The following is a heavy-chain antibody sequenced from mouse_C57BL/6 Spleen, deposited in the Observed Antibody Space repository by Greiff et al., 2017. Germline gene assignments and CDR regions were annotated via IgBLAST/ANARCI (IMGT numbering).Heavy chain of an antibody. CDR2: INPNYGTT. V-gene: IGHV1-39*01. Sequence: EVQLQQSGPELVQPGASVKISCKASGYSFTDYNMNWVKQSNGKSLEWIGVINPNYGTTSYNQKFKGKATLTVDQSSSTAYMQLNSLTSEDSAVYYCARRGYGNSYYYAMDYWGQGTSVTVSS. CDR3: ARRGYGNSYYYAMDY. CDR1: GYSFTDYN. D-gene: IGHD2-1*01. J-gene: IGHJ4*01.